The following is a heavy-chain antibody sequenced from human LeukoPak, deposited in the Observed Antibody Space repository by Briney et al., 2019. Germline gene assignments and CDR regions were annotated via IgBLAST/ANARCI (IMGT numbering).Heavy chain of an antibody. CDR3: AREGRYCSGGSCYDY. J-gene: IGHJ4*02. D-gene: IGHD2-15*01. V-gene: IGHV1-2*02. Sequence: ASVKVSCKASGYTFTGYYMHWVRQAPGQGLEWMGWINPNSGGTNYAQKFQGRVTMTRNTSISTAYMELSSLRSEDTAVYYCAREGRYCSGGSCYDYWGQGTLVTVSS. CDR2: INPNSGGT. CDR1: GYTFTGYY.